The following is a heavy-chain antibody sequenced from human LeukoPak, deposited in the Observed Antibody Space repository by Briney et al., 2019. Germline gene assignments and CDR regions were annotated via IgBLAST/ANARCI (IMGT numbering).Heavy chain of an antibody. CDR2: IYYSGST. Sequence: SETLSLTCTVSGGSISSGGYYWSWIRQHPGKGLEWMGYIYYSGSTYYNPSLKSRVTISVDTSKNQFSLKLSSVTAADTAVYYCARAPIGQQQLGGAFDIWGQGRIVTVSS. J-gene: IGHJ3*02. D-gene: IGHD6-13*01. CDR1: GGSISSGGYY. V-gene: IGHV4-31*03. CDR3: ARAPIGQQQLGGAFDI.